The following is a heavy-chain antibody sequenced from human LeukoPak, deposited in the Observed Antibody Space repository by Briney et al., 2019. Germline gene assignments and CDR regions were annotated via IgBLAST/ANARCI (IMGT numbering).Heavy chain of an antibody. CDR1: GFTFDNYA. V-gene: IGHV3-23*01. Sequence: GGSLRLSCAASGFTFDNYAMNWVRQSPGKGLEWVLGISGSGVNTYYADSVKGRFTISRDNSKNTLYLQLNSLRGEDTAIYYCARDTSFNYGAHAMDVWGQGTTVTVSS. CDR2: ISGSGVNT. CDR3: ARDTSFNYGAHAMDV. D-gene: IGHD4/OR15-4a*01. J-gene: IGHJ6*02.